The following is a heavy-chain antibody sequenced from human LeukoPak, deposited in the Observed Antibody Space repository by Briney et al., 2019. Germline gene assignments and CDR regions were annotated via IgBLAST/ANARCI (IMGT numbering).Heavy chain of an antibody. CDR3: AKDTYDFLYYYYYMDV. Sequence: GGSLRLSCAASGFTFSSYAMSWVRQAPGKGLEWVSAISGSGGSTYYADSVKGRFTISRDNSKNTLYLQMNSLRAEDTAVYYCAKDTYDFLYYYYYMDVWGKGTTVTASS. CDR1: GFTFSSYA. D-gene: IGHD3-3*01. CDR2: ISGSGGST. J-gene: IGHJ6*03. V-gene: IGHV3-23*01.